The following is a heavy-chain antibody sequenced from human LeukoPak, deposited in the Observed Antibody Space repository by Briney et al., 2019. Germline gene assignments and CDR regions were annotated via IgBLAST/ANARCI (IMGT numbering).Heavy chain of an antibody. V-gene: IGHV1-2*04. D-gene: IGHD2-2*01. Sequence: ASVKVSCKASGYTFTGYYMHWVRQAPGQGLEWMGWINPNSGGTNYAQKFQGWVTMTRDTSISTAYMELSRLRSEDTAVYYCARLTRRSSTSDYWGQGTLVTVSS. CDR1: GYTFTGYY. CDR3: ARLTRRSSTSDY. J-gene: IGHJ4*02. CDR2: INPNSGGT.